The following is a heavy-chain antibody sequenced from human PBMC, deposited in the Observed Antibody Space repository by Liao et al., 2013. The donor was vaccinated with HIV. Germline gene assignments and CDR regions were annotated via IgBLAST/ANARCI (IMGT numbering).Heavy chain of an antibody. CDR3: ARGRLPNWNDVGRKYYYYMDV. Sequence: QVQLQESGPGLVKPSETLSLTCTVSGGSIGSYYWSWIRQPPGKGLEWIGYIYYSGSTNYNPSLKSRVTISVDTSKNQFSLKLRSATAADTAVYYCARGRLPNWNDVGRKYYYYMDVWGKGTTVTVSS. CDR2: IYYSGST. CDR1: GGSIGSYY. J-gene: IGHJ6*03. D-gene: IGHD1-1*01. V-gene: IGHV4-59*01.